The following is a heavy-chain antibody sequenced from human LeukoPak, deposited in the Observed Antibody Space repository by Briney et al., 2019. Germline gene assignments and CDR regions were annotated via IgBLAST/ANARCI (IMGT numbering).Heavy chain of an antibody. Sequence: SETLSLTCTVSGGSISSGDYYWSWIRQPPGKGLEWIGYIYYSGSTYYNPSLKSRVTISVDTSKNQFSLKLSSVTAADTAVYYCARDRPPYCSSTSCYEDYYYGMDVWGQGTTVTVSS. CDR1: GGSISSGDYY. CDR3: ARDRPPYCSSTSCYEDYYYGMDV. D-gene: IGHD2-2*01. CDR2: IYYSGST. V-gene: IGHV4-30-4*08. J-gene: IGHJ6*02.